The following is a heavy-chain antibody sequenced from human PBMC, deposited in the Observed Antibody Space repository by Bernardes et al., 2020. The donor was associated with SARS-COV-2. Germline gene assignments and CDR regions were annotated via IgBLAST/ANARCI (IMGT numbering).Heavy chain of an antibody. CDR1: GGSISYFY. D-gene: IGHD3-22*01. CDR3: AHPSRYYYDTDGYYSPDAFDI. CDR2: IYYSGST. J-gene: IGHJ3*02. Sequence: SETLSLTCSVSGGSISYFYWSWIRLTPGKGLEWIGYIYYSGSTEYNPSLQSRVTISVDASQNQVSLRLRSLTAADTAVYYCAHPSRYYYDTDGYYSPDAFDIWGQGTMVAVSS. V-gene: IGHV4-59*01.